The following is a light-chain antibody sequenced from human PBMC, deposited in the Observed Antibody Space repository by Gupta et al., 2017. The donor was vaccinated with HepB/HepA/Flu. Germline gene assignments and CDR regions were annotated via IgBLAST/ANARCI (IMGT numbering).Light chain of an antibody. CDR1: QNISRW. Sequence: DIQMTQSPSTLSASVGDRVTITCRASQNISRWLAWYQQKPGKAPNLLIYKASTLESGVPSTFSGSGSGTEFTLTISSLQPHDFATYYCQQYNSYPRSFGQGTKLEIK. V-gene: IGKV1-5*03. CDR2: KAS. CDR3: QQYNSYPRS. J-gene: IGKJ2*04.